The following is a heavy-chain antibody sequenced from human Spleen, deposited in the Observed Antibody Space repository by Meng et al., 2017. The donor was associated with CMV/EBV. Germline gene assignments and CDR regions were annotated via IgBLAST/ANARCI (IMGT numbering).Heavy chain of an antibody. V-gene: IGHV4-30-4*08. J-gene: IGHJ5*02. CDR1: GGSISSGDYY. D-gene: IGHD6-19*01. CDR3: AGGYSSGWYWFDP. Sequence: QVTRQESGPGLVKPSQTLSLTCTVSGGSISSGDYYWSWIRQPPGKGLEWIGYIYYSGSTYYNPSLKSRVTISVDTSKNQFSLKLSSVTAADTAVYYCAGGYSSGWYWFDPWGQGTLVTVSS. CDR2: IYYSGST.